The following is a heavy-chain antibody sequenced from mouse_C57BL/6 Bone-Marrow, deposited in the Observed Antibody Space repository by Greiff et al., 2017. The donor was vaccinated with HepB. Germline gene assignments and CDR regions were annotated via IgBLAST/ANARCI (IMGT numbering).Heavy chain of an antibody. CDR1: GYSITSGYY. CDR3: ARGSGYPYYFDY. Sequence: EVKLMESGPGLVKPSQSLSLTCSVTGYSITSGYYWNWIRQFPGNKLEWMGYISYDGSNNYNPSLKNRISITRDTSKNQFFLKLNSVTTEDTATYYCARGSGYPYYFDYWGQGTTLTVSS. J-gene: IGHJ2*01. V-gene: IGHV3-6*01. CDR2: ISYDGSN. D-gene: IGHD3-2*02.